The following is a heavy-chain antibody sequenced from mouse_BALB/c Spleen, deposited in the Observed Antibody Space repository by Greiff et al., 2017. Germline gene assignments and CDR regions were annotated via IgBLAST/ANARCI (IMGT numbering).Heavy chain of an antibody. V-gene: IGHV4-1*02. Sequence: DVMLVESGGGLVQPGGSLKLSCAASGFDFSRYWMSWVRQAPGKGLEWIGEINPDSSTINYTPSLKDKFIISRDNAKNTLYLQMSKVRSEDTALYYCARQRGYDYDGSYFDYWGQGTTLTVSS. CDR2: INPDSSTI. CDR3: ARQRGYDYDGSYFDY. CDR1: GFDFSRYW. D-gene: IGHD2-4*01. J-gene: IGHJ2*01.